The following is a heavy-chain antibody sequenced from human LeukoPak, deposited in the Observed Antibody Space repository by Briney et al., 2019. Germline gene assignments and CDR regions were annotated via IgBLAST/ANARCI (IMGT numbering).Heavy chain of an antibody. CDR3: ASIEPVPAALDY. Sequence: SETQSLTCTVSGGSISSSSYYWAWIRQPPGKGLEWIGSIYYSGGTYYNPSLKSRVTISVDTSKNQFSLKLSSVTAADTAVYYCASIEPVPAALDYWGQGTLVTVSS. D-gene: IGHD2-2*01. CDR2: IYYSGGT. CDR1: GGSISSSSYY. V-gene: IGHV4-39*07. J-gene: IGHJ4*02.